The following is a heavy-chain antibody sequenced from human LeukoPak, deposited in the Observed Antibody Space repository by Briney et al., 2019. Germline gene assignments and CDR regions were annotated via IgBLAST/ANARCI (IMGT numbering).Heavy chain of an antibody. Sequence: PSETLSLTCTVSGGSISSYYWSWIRQPPGKGLEWIGYIYYSGSTNYNPSLKSRVTISVDTSKNQFSLKLSSVTAADTAVYYCAGDFWSGYYFRDWGQGTLVTVSS. J-gene: IGHJ4*02. V-gene: IGHV4-59*08. D-gene: IGHD3-3*01. CDR3: AGDFWSGYYFRD. CDR2: IYYSGST. CDR1: GGSISSYY.